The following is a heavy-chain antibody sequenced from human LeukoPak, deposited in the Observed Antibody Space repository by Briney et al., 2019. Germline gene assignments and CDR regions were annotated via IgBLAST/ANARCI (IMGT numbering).Heavy chain of an antibody. J-gene: IGHJ4*02. D-gene: IGHD2-2*01. CDR3: VRWGVAADMQD. Sequence: GGSLRLSCEASGFTFSSYWMAWVRQAPGKGLEWVANINPAGSDTYYVDSVKGRFTISRDNAKKSTFLQMNSLRVEETALYYCVRWGVAADMQDWGQGTLVTVSS. CDR1: GFTFSSYW. CDR2: INPAGSDT. V-gene: IGHV3-7*01.